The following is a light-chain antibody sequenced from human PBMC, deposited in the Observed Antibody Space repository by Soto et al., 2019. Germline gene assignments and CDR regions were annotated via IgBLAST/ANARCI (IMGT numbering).Light chain of an antibody. J-gene: IGLJ1*01. Sequence: TQASSVSGAPGQSITIFCTGNSSDVVGYNYVSWYQQHPGKAPKFMIYDVSNRPSGVSNRFSGSKSGNTASLTISGLQAEDEADYYCCSYTTSNTRQIVFGTGTKVTVL. V-gene: IGLV2-14*01. CDR3: CSYTTSNTRQIV. CDR1: SSDVVGYNY. CDR2: DVS.